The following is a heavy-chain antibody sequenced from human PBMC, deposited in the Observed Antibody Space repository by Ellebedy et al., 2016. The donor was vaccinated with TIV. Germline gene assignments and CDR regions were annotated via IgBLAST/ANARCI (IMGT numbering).Heavy chain of an antibody. CDR2: INPSGGAT. V-gene: IGHV1-46*01. J-gene: IGHJ4*02. CDR3: ARDVDSSTWKDF. D-gene: IGHD6-13*01. Sequence: ASVKVSCKASGYSFTSYYIHWVRQAPGQGLEWMGIINPSGGATTYAQKFQGRVTMTRDRSTSTVHMELSSLRSEDTAVYYCARDVDSSTWKDFWGQGTLVTVSS. CDR1: GYSFTSYY.